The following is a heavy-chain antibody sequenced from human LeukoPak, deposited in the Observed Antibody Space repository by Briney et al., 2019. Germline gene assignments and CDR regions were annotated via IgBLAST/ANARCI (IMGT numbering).Heavy chain of an antibody. J-gene: IGHJ4*02. V-gene: IGHV3-30*18. CDR3: AKGYYFGY. Sequence: GGSLRLSCAASGFTFSSYGMHWVRQAPGKGLEWVPVISYDGSNKYYADSVKGRFTISRDNSKNTLYLQMNSLRAEDTAVYYCAKGYYFGYWGQGTLVTVSS. CDR1: GFTFSSYG. CDR2: ISYDGSNK.